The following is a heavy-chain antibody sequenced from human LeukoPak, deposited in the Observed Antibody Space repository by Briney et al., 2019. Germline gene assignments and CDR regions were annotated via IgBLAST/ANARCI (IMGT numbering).Heavy chain of an antibody. D-gene: IGHD5-12*01. Sequence: PGGSLRLSCAASGFTFSSYSMNWVRQAPGKGLEWVSSISSSSSYIYYADSVKGRFTISRDNAKSSLYLQMNSLRAEDTAVYYCARDIVATIEGRDYWGQGTLVTVSS. CDR3: ARDIVATIEGRDY. CDR2: ISSSSSYI. V-gene: IGHV3-21*01. CDR1: GFTFSSYS. J-gene: IGHJ4*02.